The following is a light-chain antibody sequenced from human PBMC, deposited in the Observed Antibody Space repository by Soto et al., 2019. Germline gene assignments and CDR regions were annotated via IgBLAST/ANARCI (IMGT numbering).Light chain of an antibody. CDR3: SSYSSSSSLYV. CDR1: SSDIGAYNY. CDR2: KVS. Sequence: QSALTQPASVSGSPGQSITISCTGTSSDIGAYNYVSWYQQHPGKAPKVMIYKVSNRPSGVSDRFSGSKSANTASLTISGLQAEDEADYYCSSYSSSSSLYVFGTGTKVTV. V-gene: IGLV2-14*01. J-gene: IGLJ1*01.